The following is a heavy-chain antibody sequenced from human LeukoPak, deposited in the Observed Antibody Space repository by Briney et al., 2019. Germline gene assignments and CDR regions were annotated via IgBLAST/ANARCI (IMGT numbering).Heavy chain of an antibody. CDR1: GYTFSSYD. J-gene: IGHJ4*02. CDR3: VRARDDSSAFGFDY. CDR2: MSPNSGNT. V-gene: IGHV1-8*01. Sequence: ASVKVSCKASGYTFSSYDINWVRQATGQGLEWMGWMSPNSGNTGYAQKFQGRVTMTRDTSINTAYMELSSLRSEDTAVYYCVRARDDSSAFGFDYWGQGTLVTVSS. D-gene: IGHD3-22*01.